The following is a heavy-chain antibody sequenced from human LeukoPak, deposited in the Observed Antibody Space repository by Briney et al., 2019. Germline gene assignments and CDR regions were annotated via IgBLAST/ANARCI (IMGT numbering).Heavy chain of an antibody. CDR3: ASDYGGWYFDL. CDR1: GGSISSYY. D-gene: IGHD4-23*01. V-gene: IGHV4-59*01. J-gene: IGHJ2*01. CDR2: IYYSGST. Sequence: SETLSLTCTVSGGSISSYYWSWIRQPPGKGLECIGYIYYSGSTNYNPSLKSRVTISVDTSKNQFSLKLSSVTAADTAVYYCASDYGGWYFDLWGRGTLVTVSS.